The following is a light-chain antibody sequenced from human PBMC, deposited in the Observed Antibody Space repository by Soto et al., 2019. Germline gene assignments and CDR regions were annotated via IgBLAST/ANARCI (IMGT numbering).Light chain of an antibody. V-gene: IGLV2-14*01. CDR2: KVS. Sequence: QSALTQPASVSGSPGQSITISCTGTSSDVGGSKYVSWYQQYPGKVPKLLINKVSNRPSGVSNRFSGSKSGNTASLTISGLQAEDEADYYCCSYAGSYPVVFGGGTQLTVL. CDR3: CSYAGSYPVV. CDR1: SSDVGGSKY. J-gene: IGLJ2*01.